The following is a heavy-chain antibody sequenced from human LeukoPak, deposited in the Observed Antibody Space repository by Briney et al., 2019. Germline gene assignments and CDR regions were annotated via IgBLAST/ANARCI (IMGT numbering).Heavy chain of an antibody. CDR2: IYYSGST. D-gene: IGHD3-10*01. CDR3: APAGRNTGELEAFDI. Sequence: PSQTLSLTCTVSGGSISSGGYYWSWIRQHPGKGLEWIGYIYYSGSTYYNPSLKSRVTISVDTSKNQFSLKLSSVTAADTAVYYCAPAGRNTGELEAFDIWGQGTMVTVSS. CDR1: GGSISSGGYY. V-gene: IGHV4-31*03. J-gene: IGHJ3*02.